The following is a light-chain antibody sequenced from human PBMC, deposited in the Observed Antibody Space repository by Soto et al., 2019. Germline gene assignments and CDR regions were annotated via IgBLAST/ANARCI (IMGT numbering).Light chain of an antibody. J-gene: IGLJ3*02. CDR3: SLYTSSSWV. V-gene: IGLV2-18*01. Sequence: QSALTQPASVSGSPGQSITISCTGTSSDVGSYNRVSWYQQPPGTAPKLMIYEVSNRPSGVPDRFSGSKSGNTASLTISGLQAEDEADYYCSLYTSSSWVFGGGTQLTVL. CDR2: EVS. CDR1: SSDVGSYNR.